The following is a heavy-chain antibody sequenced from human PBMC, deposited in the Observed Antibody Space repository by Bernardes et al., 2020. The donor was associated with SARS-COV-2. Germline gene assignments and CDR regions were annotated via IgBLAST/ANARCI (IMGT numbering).Heavy chain of an antibody. J-gene: IGHJ4*02. V-gene: IGHV3-7*04. D-gene: IGHD2-15*01. Sequence: GGSLRLSRAASGFTFNTHWMRWVRQAPGKGLACVASINQDGSHADYVDSVKGRFTISRDNAKNSLYLQMNGLRVEDTALYYCAGGGGYWGQGALVTVSS. CDR3: AGGGGY. CDR1: GFTFNTHW. CDR2: INQDGSHA.